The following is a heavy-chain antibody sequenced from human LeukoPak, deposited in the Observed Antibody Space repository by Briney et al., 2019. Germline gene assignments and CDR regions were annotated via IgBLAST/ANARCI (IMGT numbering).Heavy chain of an antibody. Sequence: GRSLRLSCAPSGFTFSNYAMHWVRQAPGKGLEWVAVISYDGSNKYYADSVKGRFTISRDNSKNTLYLQMNSLRAEDTAVYYCARDLYDCSESAFDIWGQGTMVTVSS. CDR1: GFTFSNYA. V-gene: IGHV3-30-3*01. CDR3: ARDLYDCSESAFDI. J-gene: IGHJ3*02. CDR2: ISYDGSNK. D-gene: IGHD3-22*01.